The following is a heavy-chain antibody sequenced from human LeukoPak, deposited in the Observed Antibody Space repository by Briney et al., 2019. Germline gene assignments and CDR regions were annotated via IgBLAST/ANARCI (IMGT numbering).Heavy chain of an antibody. CDR3: AHSSSLI. CDR1: GFTFSSYG. CDR2: ISYDGSNK. D-gene: IGHD6-13*01. Sequence: GGSLRLPCAASGFTFSSYGMHWVRQAPGKGLEWVAVISYDGSNKYYADSVKGRFTISRDNSKNTLYLQMNSLRAEDTAVYYCAHSSSLIWGQGTLVTVSS. V-gene: IGHV3-30*03. J-gene: IGHJ4*02.